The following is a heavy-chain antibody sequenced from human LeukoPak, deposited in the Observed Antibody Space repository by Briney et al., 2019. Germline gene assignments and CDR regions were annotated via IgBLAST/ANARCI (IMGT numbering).Heavy chain of an antibody. D-gene: IGHD4-11*01. CDR1: GYTFTDYY. Sequence: ASVKVSCKTSGYTFTDYYIHWVRQAPGQGLEWMGWINPNSGETNSAQKFQGRVTMTGDTSISTAYMELRRVTSDDTAVYYCARDRDYSNAERGFDYWGQGTLVTVSS. CDR2: INPNSGET. V-gene: IGHV1-2*02. CDR3: ARDRDYSNAERGFDY. J-gene: IGHJ4*02.